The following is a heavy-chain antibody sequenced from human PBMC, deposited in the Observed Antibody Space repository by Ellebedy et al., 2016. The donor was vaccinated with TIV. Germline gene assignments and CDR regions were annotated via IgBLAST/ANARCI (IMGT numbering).Heavy chain of an antibody. V-gene: IGHV1-69*13. Sequence: AASVTVSCKASGGTFSSYAISWVRQAPGQGLEWMGGIIPIFGTANYAQKFQGRVTITADESTSTAYMELSSLRSEDTAVYYCARGGHTITMVRGGGEDVWGQGTTVTVSS. CDR3: ARGGHTITMVRGGGEDV. CDR2: IIPIFGTA. CDR1: GGTFSSYA. D-gene: IGHD3-10*01. J-gene: IGHJ6*02.